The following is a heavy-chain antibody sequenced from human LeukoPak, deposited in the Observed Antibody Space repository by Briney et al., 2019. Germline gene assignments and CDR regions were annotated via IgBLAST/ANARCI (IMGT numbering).Heavy chain of an antibody. CDR1: GGSISSYY. D-gene: IGHD2-2*01. CDR2: IFDSGST. Sequence: SECLSLAWTVSGGSISSYYGGWVRHPAGEGRGCVGYIFDSGSTKNNPSLKGPPPISADTPKNQFSRKLSSVTPTDRSVFLCGRGPYCSSTSYYGAIDCWGQGTLVTVSS. V-gene: IGHV4-59*01. J-gene: IGHJ4*02. CDR3: GRGPYCSSTSYYGAIDC.